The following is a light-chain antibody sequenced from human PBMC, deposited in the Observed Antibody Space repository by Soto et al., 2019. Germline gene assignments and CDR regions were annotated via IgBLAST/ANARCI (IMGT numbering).Light chain of an antibody. Sequence: DIRMTQSPSSLSASVGDRVTITCRSSQNIMNYLHWYHQQPVKAPKVLISSTSTLQTEVPAKFSGSGSGTDFSLTISGLQPEDFVTYYWQQGFDVPPTFGQGTKVDI. CDR3: QQGFDVPPT. J-gene: IGKJ1*01. V-gene: IGKV1-39*01. CDR1: QNIMNY. CDR2: STS.